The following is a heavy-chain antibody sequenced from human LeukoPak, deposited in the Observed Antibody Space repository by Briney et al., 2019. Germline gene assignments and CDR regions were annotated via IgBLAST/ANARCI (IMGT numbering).Heavy chain of an antibody. J-gene: IGHJ4*02. V-gene: IGHV4-34*01. CDR3: ARCCLQRDGDNGGGDY. Sequence: SETLSLTCAVFGGSFSSYYWSWIRQPPGKGLEGIGEINHSGYTSYNPSLKSRVTLSVDTSKHQFSLKLTSVTAADTAVYYCARCCLQRDGDNGGGDYWGQGTLVTVSS. CDR1: GGSFSSYY. CDR2: INHSGYT. D-gene: IGHD4-17*01.